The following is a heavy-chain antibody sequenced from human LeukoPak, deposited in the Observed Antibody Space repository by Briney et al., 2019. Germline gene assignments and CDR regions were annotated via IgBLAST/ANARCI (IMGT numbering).Heavy chain of an antibody. D-gene: IGHD3-3*01. J-gene: IGHJ4*02. CDR2: MFPSGGTM. CDR3: ASAITKTIYGAPIPAF. CDR1: GGTFSSYA. Sequence: PRASVKVSCKASGGTFSSYAISWVRQAPGQGLEWMGMMFPSGGTMGYAQKFQGRLTLDRDMSTSTVYMELRSLTSDDSAIYYCASAITKTIYGAPIPAFWGQGTLVSVSS. V-gene: IGHV1-46*01.